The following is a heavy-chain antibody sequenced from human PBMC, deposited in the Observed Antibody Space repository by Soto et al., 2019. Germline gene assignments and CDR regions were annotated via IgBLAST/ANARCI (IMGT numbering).Heavy chain of an antibody. CDR1: GGSVSSGSHY. V-gene: IGHV4-61*01. D-gene: IGHD6-6*01. CDR3: VRVVRSYYGIDV. CDR2: IYYSGFT. J-gene: IGHJ6*02. Sequence: TLSLTCTVSGGSVSSGSHYWSWMRQHPGKGLEGIRYIYYSGFTNYNPSLKRRVTMSVDTSRDQFSLSLNSVSAADTAVYYCVRVVRSYYGIDVWAQGTTVTGSS.